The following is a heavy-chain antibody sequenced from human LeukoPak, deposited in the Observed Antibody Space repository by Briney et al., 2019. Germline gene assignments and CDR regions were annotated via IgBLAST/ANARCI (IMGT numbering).Heavy chain of an antibody. D-gene: IGHD3-22*01. Sequence: ASVKVSCKASGYTFTGYYMHWVRQAPGQGLEWMGRINPNSGGTNYARKFQGRVTMTRDTSISTAYMELSRLRSDDTAVYYCARGSGYYDSSGHFDYWGQGTLVTVSS. CDR1: GYTFTGYY. V-gene: IGHV1-2*06. CDR2: INPNSGGT. J-gene: IGHJ4*02. CDR3: ARGSGYYDSSGHFDY.